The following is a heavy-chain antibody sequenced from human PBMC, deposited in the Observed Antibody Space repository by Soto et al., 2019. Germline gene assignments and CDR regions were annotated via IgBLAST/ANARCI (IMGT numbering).Heavy chain of an antibody. Sequence: GGSLRLSCAASGFTFRSYAMSWVRQAPGKGLEWVSTISDSGDTTYYADSVKGRFTISRNNSKNTLYLQMNSLRAEDTAVYYCARDRYGAPLWGQDDFDYWGQGALVTVSS. J-gene: IGHJ4*02. CDR2: ISDSGDTT. CDR1: GFTFRSYA. V-gene: IGHV3-23*01. D-gene: IGHD4-17*01. CDR3: ARDRYGAPLWGQDDFDY.